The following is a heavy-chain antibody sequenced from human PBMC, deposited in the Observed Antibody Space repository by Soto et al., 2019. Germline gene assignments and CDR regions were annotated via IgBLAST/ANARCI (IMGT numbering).Heavy chain of an antibody. Sequence: SETLSLTCTVSGGFISSYYWSWIRQPPGKGLEWIGYINYSGSTNYNPSLKSRVTTSLDTSKNQFSLKLSSVTAADTAVYYCANYDSSGYGMDYWGQGTLVTVSS. D-gene: IGHD3-22*01. V-gene: IGHV4-59*01. J-gene: IGHJ4*02. CDR3: ANYDSSGYGMDY. CDR1: GGFISSYY. CDR2: INYSGST.